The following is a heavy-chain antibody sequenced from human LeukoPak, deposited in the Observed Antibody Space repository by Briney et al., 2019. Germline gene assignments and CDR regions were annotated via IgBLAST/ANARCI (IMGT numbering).Heavy chain of an antibody. CDR3: ARGRYYSYSDY. Sequence: SQTLSLTCAVYGESFSGYYWRWIRQPPGKGLECIGEINHSGSTNYYPSLKSRVTISVDTSKNQFSLKLSSVTAEDTAVYYCARGRYYSYSDYWGQGTLVTVSS. J-gene: IGHJ4*02. CDR2: INHSGST. CDR1: GESFSGYY. D-gene: IGHD3-10*01. V-gene: IGHV4-34*01.